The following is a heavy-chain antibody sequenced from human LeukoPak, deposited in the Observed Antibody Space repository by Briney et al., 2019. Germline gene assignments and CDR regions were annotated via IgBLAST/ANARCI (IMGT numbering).Heavy chain of an antibody. CDR3: ARVEMATIPAFDI. J-gene: IGHJ3*02. Sequence: ASVKVSCKASGYTFTGYYMHWVRQAPGQGLEWKGWINPNSGGTNYAQKFQGRVTMTRDTSISTAYMELSRLRSDDTAVYYCARVEMATIPAFDIWGQGTMVTVSS. CDR1: GYTFTGYY. V-gene: IGHV1-2*02. CDR2: INPNSGGT. D-gene: IGHD5-24*01.